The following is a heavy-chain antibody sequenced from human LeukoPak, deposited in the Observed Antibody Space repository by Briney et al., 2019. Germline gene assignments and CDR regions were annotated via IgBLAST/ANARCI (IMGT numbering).Heavy chain of an antibody. CDR2: INPRGST. CDR3: ARRRLGYYFDY. CDR1: GGSFSGYY. D-gene: IGHD5-24*01. V-gene: IGHV4-34*01. J-gene: IGHJ4*02. Sequence: SETLSLTXGVYGGSFSGYYWSWIRQTPGKGLEWIGEINPRGSTNYNPSLKSRVTLSADTSKNQFSLTLNSVTAADTAVYYCARRRLGYYFDYWDQGTLVTVSS.